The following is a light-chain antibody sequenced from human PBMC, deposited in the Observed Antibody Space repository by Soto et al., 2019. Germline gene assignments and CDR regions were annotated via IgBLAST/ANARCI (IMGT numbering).Light chain of an antibody. CDR1: SSDVGAYNY. Sequence: QPALTQPASVSGSPGQSITISCTGTSSDVGAYNYVSWYQFHPGKAPKLMIYDVTNRPSGVSNRFSGSKSGNTSVLTISGLQAEDEADYYCSSFIGSSAVVVFGGGTKLTVL. V-gene: IGLV2-14*03. J-gene: IGLJ3*02. CDR3: SSFIGSSAVVV. CDR2: DVT.